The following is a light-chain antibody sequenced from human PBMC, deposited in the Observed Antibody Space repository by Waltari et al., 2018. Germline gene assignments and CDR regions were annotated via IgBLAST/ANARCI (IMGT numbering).Light chain of an antibody. CDR2: DVS. Sequence: QSALTQPASMSGSPGQSIPISCTGTTSDVGGYNYVSWYQQHPGKAPKLMIYDVSKRPSGVSDRFSGSKSGNTASLTISGLQTEDEADYYCSSYSRSSTFYVFGTGTKVTVL. CDR1: TSDVGGYNY. J-gene: IGLJ1*01. CDR3: SSYSRSSTFYV. V-gene: IGLV2-14*03.